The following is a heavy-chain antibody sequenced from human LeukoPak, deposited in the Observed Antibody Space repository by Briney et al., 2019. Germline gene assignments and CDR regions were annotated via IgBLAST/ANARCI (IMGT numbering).Heavy chain of an antibody. Sequence: GGSLRLSCAASGFTFSSYEMNWVRQAPGHGLEWVSYISSSGNTIYYADSVKCRFTISRDNAKNSLYLQMNSLRAEDTAGYYCARGGAGYYYYYYMDVWGKGTTVTVSS. CDR1: GFTFSSYE. J-gene: IGHJ6*03. D-gene: IGHD1-26*01. CDR3: ARGGAGYYYYYYMDV. V-gene: IGHV3-48*03. CDR2: ISSSGNTI.